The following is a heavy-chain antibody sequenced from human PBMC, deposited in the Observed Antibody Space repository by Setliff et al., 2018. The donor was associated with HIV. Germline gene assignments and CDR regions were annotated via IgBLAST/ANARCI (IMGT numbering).Heavy chain of an antibody. CDR3: AMTTVTTWGGGDEGYFEL. CDR2: INPNADHT. Sequence: ASVKVSCKASGYTFSSYDIYWVRQAPGQGLEWMGFINPNADHTGYAQKFQGRVTMTSDVTISTAYMELNTLTSDDTAVYYCAMTTVTTWGGGDEGYFELWGRGTLVTVSS. J-gene: IGHJ2*01. V-gene: IGHV1-8*01. CDR1: GYTFSSYD. D-gene: IGHD4-17*01.